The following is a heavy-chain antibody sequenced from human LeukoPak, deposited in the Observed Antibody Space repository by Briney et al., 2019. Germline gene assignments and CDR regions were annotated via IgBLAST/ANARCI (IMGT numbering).Heavy chain of an antibody. J-gene: IGHJ4*02. CDR1: GFTFSNYE. CDR2: INSSGLTM. CDR3: ARRTTGDDY. D-gene: IGHD4-17*01. V-gene: IGHV3-48*03. Sequence: GGSLRLSCAASGFTFSNYEMNWVRQAPGRGLEWVSYINSSGLTMYYADSVKGRFTISRDNAKNSLYLQMNSLRAEDTAVYYCARRTTGDDYWGQGTLVTVSS.